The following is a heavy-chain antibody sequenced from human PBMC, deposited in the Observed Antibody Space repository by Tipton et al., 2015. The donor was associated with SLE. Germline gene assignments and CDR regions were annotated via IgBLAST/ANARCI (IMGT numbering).Heavy chain of an antibody. V-gene: IGHV3-9*01. D-gene: IGHD6-19*01. CDR3: AKDTGYSSGWSHWFDP. CDR2: ISWNSGSI. Sequence: SLRLSCAASGFTFDDYAMHWVRQAPGKGLEWVSGISWNSGSIGYADSVKGRFTISRDNAKNSLYLQMNSLRAEDTALYYCAKDTGYSSGWSHWFDPWSQGTLVTVSS. CDR1: GFTFDDYA. J-gene: IGHJ5*02.